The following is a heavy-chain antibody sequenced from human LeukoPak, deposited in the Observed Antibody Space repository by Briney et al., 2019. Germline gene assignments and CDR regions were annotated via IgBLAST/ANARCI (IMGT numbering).Heavy chain of an antibody. V-gene: IGHV1-8*01. CDR3: ATAPRRAYYDFWSGYYGGWFDP. Sequence: ASVKVSCKASGYTFTSYDINWVRHATGQGLEWMGWMNPNSGNTGYAQKFQGRVTMTRNTSISTAYMELSSLRSEDTAVYYCATAPRRAYYDFWSGYYGGWFDPWGQGTLVTVSS. CDR2: MNPNSGNT. CDR1: GYTFTSYD. D-gene: IGHD3-3*01. J-gene: IGHJ5*02.